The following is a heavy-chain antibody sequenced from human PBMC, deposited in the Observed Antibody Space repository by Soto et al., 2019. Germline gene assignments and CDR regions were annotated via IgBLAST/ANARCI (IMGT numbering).Heavy chain of an antibody. J-gene: IGHJ4*02. V-gene: IGHV3-74*01. CDR2: INSDGSST. CDR1: GFTFSSYW. Sequence: EVQLVESGGGLVQPGGSLRLSCAASGFTFSSYWMHWVRQAPGKGLVWVSRINSDGSSTNYADSVKGRFTISRDHTNNTLYLQMNSLRADDTAVYYCARARRRTSWNVSGTYSFDYLGQGILVTVSS. CDR3: ARARRRTSWNVSGTYSFDY. D-gene: IGHD2-2*01.